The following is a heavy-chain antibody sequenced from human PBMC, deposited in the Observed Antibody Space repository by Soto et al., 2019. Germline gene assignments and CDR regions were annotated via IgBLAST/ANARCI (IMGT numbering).Heavy chain of an antibody. Sequence: QVQLQQSGAGLLKPSETLSLNCTVSGGSFRGYYWGWVRQPPGKGLVWIGEINHSGSSNYHPSLKSRVTISVATSKNQFSLTVNSVTPADTSVYYCARGEITLLGGMDVWGQGTTFTVS. V-gene: IGHV4-34*02. J-gene: IGHJ6*02. CDR3: ARGEITLLGGMDV. CDR2: INHSGSS. CDR1: GGSFRGYY. D-gene: IGHD3-10*01.